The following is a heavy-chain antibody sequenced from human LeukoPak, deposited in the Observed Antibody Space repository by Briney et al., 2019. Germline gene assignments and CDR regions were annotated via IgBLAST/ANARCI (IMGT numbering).Heavy chain of an antibody. CDR3: ARPKGSGSYGRFDY. CDR1: GGTFSSYA. V-gene: IGHV1-69*13. D-gene: IGHD1-26*01. Sequence: ASVKVSCKASGGTFSSYAISWVRQAPGQGLEWMGGIIPIFGTANYAQKFQGRVTITADESTSTAYMELSSLRSEDTAVYYCARPKGSGSYGRFDYWGQGTLVTVSS. CDR2: IIPIFGTA. J-gene: IGHJ4*02.